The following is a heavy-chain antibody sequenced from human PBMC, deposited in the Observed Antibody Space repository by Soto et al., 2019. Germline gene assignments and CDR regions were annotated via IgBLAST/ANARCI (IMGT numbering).Heavy chain of an antibody. Sequence: WTWIRQTPEKGLEWIGSVHHSGSATYAPSLQRRVTISVDTSKNQFSLRLTSLTAADTAMYYCARRLPGSGTYSLDFWGQGTLVTFSS. CDR3: ARRLPGSGTYSLDF. V-gene: IGHV4-59*08. J-gene: IGHJ4*02. CDR2: VHHSGSA. D-gene: IGHD3-10*01.